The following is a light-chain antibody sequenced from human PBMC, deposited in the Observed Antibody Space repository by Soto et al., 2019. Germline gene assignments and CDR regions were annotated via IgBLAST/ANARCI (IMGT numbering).Light chain of an antibody. CDR3: QQYGSSPA. CDR2: GAS. J-gene: IGKJ4*01. Sequence: EIVLTPSPGTLSLSPVERATLSGMASQSVSSSYLAWYQQKPGQAPRLLIYGASSRATGIPDRFSGSGSGTDFTLTISRLEPEDFAVYYCQQYGSSPAFGGGTKVDIK. V-gene: IGKV3-20*01. CDR1: QSVSSSY.